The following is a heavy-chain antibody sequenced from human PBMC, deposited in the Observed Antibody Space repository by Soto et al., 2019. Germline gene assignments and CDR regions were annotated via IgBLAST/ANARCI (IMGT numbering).Heavy chain of an antibody. D-gene: IGHD3-16*01. Sequence: PPEPLSLTCTVSGGFISSGVNYWSCIRQPPGKGLECVGHIHYSWSTYYNPSLKGRVTISVDTDKNQASLKLSSVAAAYTAVYYCSSRRITHYHYYRTVVGGQCTTVTASS. CDR2: IHYSWST. CDR3: SSRRITHYHYYRTVV. J-gene: IGHJ6*02. V-gene: IGHV4-31*03. CDR1: GGFISSGVNY.